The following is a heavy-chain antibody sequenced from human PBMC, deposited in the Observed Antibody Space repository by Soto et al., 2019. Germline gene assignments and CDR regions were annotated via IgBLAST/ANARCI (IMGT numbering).Heavy chain of an antibody. J-gene: IGHJ4*02. CDR3: VRPYYSSSWFPFDR. CDR2: IDSGDGTT. Sequence: GGSLRLSCTGSGFDFGDYYMSWIRQAPGKGLEWVSYIDSGDGTTYYTDSVKGRFTISRDNAKKTVYLQMCSLRVEDTALYYCVRPYYSSSWFPFDRWGQGTLVTVSS. CDR1: GFDFGDYY. V-gene: IGHV3-11*01. D-gene: IGHD6-13*01.